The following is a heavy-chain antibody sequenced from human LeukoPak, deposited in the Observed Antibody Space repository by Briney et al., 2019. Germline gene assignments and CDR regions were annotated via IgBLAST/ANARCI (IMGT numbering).Heavy chain of an antibody. CDR2: INHSGST. V-gene: IGHV4-34*01. CDR1: GGSFSGYY. Sequence: SETLSLTCAVYGGSFSGYYWSWIRQPPGKGLEWIGEINHSGSTNYNPSLKSRVTISVDTSKNQFSLKLSSVTAADTAVYYCARFTLNYYYGMDVWGKGTRSPSPQ. J-gene: IGHJ6*04. CDR3: ARFTLNYYYGMDV.